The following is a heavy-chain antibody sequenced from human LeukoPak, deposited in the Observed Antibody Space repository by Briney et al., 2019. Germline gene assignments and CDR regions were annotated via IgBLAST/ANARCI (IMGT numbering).Heavy chain of an antibody. CDR1: GFTVSSNY. J-gene: IGHJ3*02. V-gene: IGHV3-66*04. Sequence: GGSLRLSCAASGFTVSSNYMSWVRQAPGKGLEWVSVLYAAGSIYYADSVKGRFTISRDNSQNTLYLQMNSLRAEDTAVYYCARPDSSGYYVAFDIWGQGTMVTVSS. CDR2: LYAAGSI. CDR3: ARPDSSGYYVAFDI. D-gene: IGHD3-22*01.